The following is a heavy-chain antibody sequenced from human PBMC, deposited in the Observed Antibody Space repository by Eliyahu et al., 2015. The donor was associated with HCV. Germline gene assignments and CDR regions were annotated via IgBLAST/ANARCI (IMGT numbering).Heavy chain of an antibody. CDR3: ASGGGGIAVTGTGGWFDP. CDR1: GGSIPTYX. J-gene: IGHJ5*02. CDR2: IHYSGST. D-gene: IGHD6-19*01. V-gene: IGHV4-59*01. Sequence: QVQLQESGPGLVKPSEPLSLTCTVSGGSIPTYXWSWIRQPPGKGLEWIGYIHYSGSTNYNPSLKSRVTIALDTSKNQFSLNLTSVTAADTAMYYCASGGGGIAVTGTGGWFDPWGQGTLVTVSS.